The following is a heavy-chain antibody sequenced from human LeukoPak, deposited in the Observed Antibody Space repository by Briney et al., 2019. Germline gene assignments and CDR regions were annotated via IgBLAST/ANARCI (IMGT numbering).Heavy chain of an antibody. CDR3: TRAPYHGDYVSWA. CDR1: GFTFSSYW. D-gene: IGHD4-17*01. Sequence: GGSLRPSCAASGFTFSSYWMHWVRQAPGKGLVWVSRISSDGSDTTYADSVKGRFTISRDNAKKMLYLQMNGLRVDDTAVYYCTRAPYHGDYVSWAWGQGTLVTVSS. V-gene: IGHV3-74*01. J-gene: IGHJ4*02. CDR2: ISSDGSDT.